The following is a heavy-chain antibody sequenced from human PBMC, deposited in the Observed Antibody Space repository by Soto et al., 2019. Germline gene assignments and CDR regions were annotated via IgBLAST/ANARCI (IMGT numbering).Heavy chain of an antibody. CDR3: ARDWGTTTVSLNWFDP. CDR1: GYTFTTCA. V-gene: IGHV1-3*01. Sequence: EASVKVSCKASGYTFTTCAMHWVRQAPGQRLEWMGWINAGNGNTKYSQKFQGRVTITRDTSASTAYMELSSLRSEDTAVYYCARDWGTTTVSLNWFDPWGQGTLVTVSS. J-gene: IGHJ5*02. CDR2: INAGNGNT. D-gene: IGHD4-17*01.